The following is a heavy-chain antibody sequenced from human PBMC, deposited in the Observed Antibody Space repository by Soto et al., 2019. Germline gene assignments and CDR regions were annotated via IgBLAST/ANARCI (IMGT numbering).Heavy chain of an antibody. V-gene: IGHV4-34*01. CDR1: GESFSGYY. D-gene: IGHD3-3*01. Sequence: QVQLQQRGAGLLKPSETLSLTCVVDGESFSGYYWTWIRQPPGKGLEWIGEINDSGSTNHKPSLKSRVTMSIDTSKNQFSLNLRSVTAADTGVYYCAKGGRFPEARYYFLDVWGNATTVTVSS. CDR3: AKGGRFPEARYYFLDV. CDR2: INDSGST. J-gene: IGHJ6*03.